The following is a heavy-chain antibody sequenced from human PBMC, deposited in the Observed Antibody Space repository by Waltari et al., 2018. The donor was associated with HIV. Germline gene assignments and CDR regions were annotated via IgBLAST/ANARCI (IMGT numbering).Heavy chain of an antibody. CDR1: AITFPSKP. J-gene: IGHJ6*02. D-gene: IGHD2-2*01. CDR2: ISHDGSNT. CDR3: ARDLISGIMPRSYSYGLDV. Sequence: GQMVESGAAVVEPGRSLRLYCADSAITFPSKPPQLFCQAPGKGVEWVALISHDGSNTYYADSVKGRVVISRDNSKNTLDLQMNSLTIEDTAGYYCARDLISGIMPRSYSYGLDVWGQGTTVTVSS. V-gene: IGHV3-30*09.